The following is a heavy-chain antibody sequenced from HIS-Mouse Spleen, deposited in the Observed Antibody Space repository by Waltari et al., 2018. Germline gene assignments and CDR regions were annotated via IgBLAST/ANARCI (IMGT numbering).Heavy chain of an antibody. CDR1: GGSISSCSYY. CDR3: AREIPYSSSWYDWYFDL. Sequence: QLQLQESGPGLVKPSETLSLTCTVSGGSISSCSYYRGWIPLPPGKGLEWIGSIYYSGSTYSNPSLKSRVTISVDTSKTQFSLKLSSVTAADTAVYYCAREIPYSSSWYDWYFDLWGRGTLVTVSS. D-gene: IGHD6-13*01. V-gene: IGHV4-39*07. CDR2: IYYSGST. J-gene: IGHJ2*01.